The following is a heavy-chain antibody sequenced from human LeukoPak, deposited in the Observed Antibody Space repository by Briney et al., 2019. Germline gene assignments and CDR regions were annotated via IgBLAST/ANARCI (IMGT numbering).Heavy chain of an antibody. D-gene: IGHD1-26*01. CDR2: IRHDGSAK. CDR1: GFTFSRYW. Sequence: GGSLRLSCAAFGFTFSRYWMSWVRQAPGKGLEWVGNIRHDGSAKYYLDSVKGRFTISRDNAKNSLYLQMNSLRAEDTAVYYCAKRSGTYRNFDYWGQGTLVTVSS. CDR3: AKRSGTYRNFDY. V-gene: IGHV3-7*01. J-gene: IGHJ4*02.